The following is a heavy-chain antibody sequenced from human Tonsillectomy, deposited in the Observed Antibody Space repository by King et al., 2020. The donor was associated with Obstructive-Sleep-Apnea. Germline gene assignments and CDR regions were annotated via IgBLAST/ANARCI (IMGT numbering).Heavy chain of an antibody. D-gene: IGHD6-6*01. CDR1: GFTFSNYY. CDR2: MSSSGSTR. V-gene: IGHV3-11*01. J-gene: IGHJ4*02. Sequence: VQLVESGGCLVKPGGSLKLSCAASGFTFSNYYMSWIGQSPGKGRECVAYMSSSGSTRYYADSVKCQFTISRDNAKKSLYLQMNTLRAEDTAVYYCARDASAMEARFDSWGQGTLVTVSA. CDR3: ARDASAMEARFDS.